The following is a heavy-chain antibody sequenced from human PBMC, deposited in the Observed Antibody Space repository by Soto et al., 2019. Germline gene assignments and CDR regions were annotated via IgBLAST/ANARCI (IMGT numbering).Heavy chain of an antibody. V-gene: IGHV3-33*01. Sequence: QVQLVESGGGVVQPGRSLRLSCAASGFTFSSYGMHWVRQAPGKGLEWVAVIWYDGSNKYYADSVKGRFTISRDNSKNTLYLQMNSLRAEDTAVYYCARAGYCSGGSCPEYYYYGMDVWGQGTTVTVSS. CDR2: IWYDGSNK. CDR1: GFTFSSYG. CDR3: ARAGYCSGGSCPEYYYYGMDV. J-gene: IGHJ6*02. D-gene: IGHD2-15*01.